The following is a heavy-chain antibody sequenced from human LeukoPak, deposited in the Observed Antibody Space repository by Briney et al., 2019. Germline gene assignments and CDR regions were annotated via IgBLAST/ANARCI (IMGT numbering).Heavy chain of an antibody. Sequence: SETLSLTCTVSGGSLRGDNYSWTWIRQPPGRGLEWIGNIHHSGSTNYNPSLKSRVTISVDTSKNQFSLRLSSVTAANTAMYYCALNGDSWGQGNLVTVSS. CDR1: GGSLRGDNYS. CDR3: ALNGDS. D-gene: IGHD2-8*01. V-gene: IGHV4-61*01. CDR2: IHHSGST. J-gene: IGHJ4*02.